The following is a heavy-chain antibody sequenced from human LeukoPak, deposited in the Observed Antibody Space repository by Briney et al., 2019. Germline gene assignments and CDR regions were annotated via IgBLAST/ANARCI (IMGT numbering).Heavy chain of an antibody. J-gene: IGHJ4*02. CDR3: ARDSPAARPEKRFDY. V-gene: IGHV3-33*01. Sequence: PGGSLRLSCAASGFTFSSYGMHWVRQAPGKGLEWVAVIWYDGSNKYYTDSVKGRFTISRDNSKNTLYLQMNSLRAEDTAVYYFARDSPAARPEKRFDYWGQGTLVTVSS. CDR2: IWYDGSNK. CDR1: GFTFSSYG. D-gene: IGHD2-2*01.